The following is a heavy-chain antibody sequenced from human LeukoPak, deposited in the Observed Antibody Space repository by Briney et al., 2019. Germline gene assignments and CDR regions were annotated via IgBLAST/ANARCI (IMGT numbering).Heavy chain of an antibody. CDR3: ARDLLERLDY. J-gene: IGHJ4*02. D-gene: IGHD1-1*01. V-gene: IGHV3-21*01. Sequence: PGGSLRLSCAASGFTFSSYSMNWVRQAPGKGREWVSSISSSSSYIYYADSVKGRFTISRDNAKNSLYLQMNSLRAEDTAVYYCARDLLERLDYWGQGTLVTVSS. CDR2: ISSSSSYI. CDR1: GFTFSSYS.